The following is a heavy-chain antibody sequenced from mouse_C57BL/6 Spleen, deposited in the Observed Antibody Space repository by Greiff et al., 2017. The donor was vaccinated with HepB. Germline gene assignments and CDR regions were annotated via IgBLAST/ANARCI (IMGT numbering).Heavy chain of an antibody. V-gene: IGHV1-50*01. CDR3: AMGGYGSSSHY. Sequence: QVQLQQPGAELVKPGASVKLSCKASGYTFTSYWMQWVKQRPGQGLEWIGEIDPSDSYTNYNQKFKGKATLTVDTSSSTAYMQLSSLTSEDSAVYYCAMGGYGSSSHYWGQGTTLTVSS. D-gene: IGHD1-1*01. CDR2: IDPSDSYT. J-gene: IGHJ2*01. CDR1: GYTFTSYW.